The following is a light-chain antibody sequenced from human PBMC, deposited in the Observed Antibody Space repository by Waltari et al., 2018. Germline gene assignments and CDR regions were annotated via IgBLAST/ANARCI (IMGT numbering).Light chain of an antibody. V-gene: IGKV1-8*01. CDR1: QGISNY. CDR3: QQYYGYPLT. J-gene: IGKJ3*01. Sequence: AIQITQSPSSLSASTGDKVTITCRASQGISNYLAWYQQKPGKAPTLLIYDASTLQRGVPSRFNGSGSGTDFTLTISCLQSEDFATFYCQQYYGYPLTFGPGTKVDVK. CDR2: DAS.